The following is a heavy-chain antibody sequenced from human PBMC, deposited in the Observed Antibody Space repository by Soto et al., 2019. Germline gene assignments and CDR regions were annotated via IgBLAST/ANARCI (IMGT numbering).Heavy chain of an antibody. CDR2: ISWNSGSI. D-gene: IGHD3-3*01. V-gene: IGHV3-9*01. CDR3: AKVSSGLRFLEWLTYDY. Sequence: GGSLRLSCAASGFTFDDYAMHWVRQAPGKGLEWVSGISWNSGSIGYADSVKGRFTISRDNAKNSLYLQMNSLRAEDTALYYCAKVSSGLRFLEWLTYDYWGQGTLVTVSS. J-gene: IGHJ4*02. CDR1: GFTFDDYA.